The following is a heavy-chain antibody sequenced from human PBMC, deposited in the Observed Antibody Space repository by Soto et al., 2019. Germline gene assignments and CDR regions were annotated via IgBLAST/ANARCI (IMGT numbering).Heavy chain of an antibody. D-gene: IGHD4-17*01. CDR1: GFTFSSYS. CDR3: AREALAPMTTVTFFDY. CDR2: ISSSSSYI. Sequence: GGSLRLSCAASGFTFSSYSMNWVRQAPGKGLEWVSSISSSSSYIYYADSVKGRFTISRDNAKNSLYLQMNSLRAEDTAVYYCAREALAPMTTVTFFDYWGQGTLVTVSS. V-gene: IGHV3-21*01. J-gene: IGHJ4*02.